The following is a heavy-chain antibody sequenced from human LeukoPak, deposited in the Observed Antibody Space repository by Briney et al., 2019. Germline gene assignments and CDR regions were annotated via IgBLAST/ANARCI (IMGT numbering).Heavy chain of an antibody. CDR1: GYTFTSYG. D-gene: IGHD6-13*01. Sequence: ASVKVSCKASGYTFTSYGINWVRQATGQGLEWMGWMNPNSGNTGYAQKFQGRVTMTRNTSISTAYMELSSLRSEDTAVYYCARGLYSSSWSNYYYYYMDVWGKGTTVTISS. CDR3: ARGLYSSSWSNYYYYYMDV. J-gene: IGHJ6*03. V-gene: IGHV1-8*02. CDR2: MNPNSGNT.